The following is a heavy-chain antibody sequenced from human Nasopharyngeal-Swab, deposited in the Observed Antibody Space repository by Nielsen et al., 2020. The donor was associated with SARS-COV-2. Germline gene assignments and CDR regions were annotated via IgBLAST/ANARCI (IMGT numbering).Heavy chain of an antibody. CDR2: ISSSSSYI. CDR3: AREQGIAVAQGDYYYYYGMDV. CDR1: GFTFSSYS. V-gene: IGHV3-21*01. Sequence: GESLKISCAASGFTFSSYSMNWVRQAPGKGLEWVSSISSSSSYIYYADSVKGRFTISRDNAKNSLYLQMNSLRAEDTAVYYCAREQGIAVAQGDYYYYYGMDVWGQGTTVTVSS. D-gene: IGHD6-19*01. J-gene: IGHJ6*02.